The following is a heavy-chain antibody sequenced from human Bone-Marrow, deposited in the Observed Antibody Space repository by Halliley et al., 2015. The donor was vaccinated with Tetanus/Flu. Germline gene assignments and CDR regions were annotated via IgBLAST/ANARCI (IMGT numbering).Heavy chain of an antibody. CDR2: IYYSGKT. CDR1: GGSITRGGYS. D-gene: IGHD3-10*01. CDR3: VRVVLRGDNWFNL. J-gene: IGHJ5*02. V-gene: IGHV4-30-2*05. Sequence: TLSLTCAVSGGSITRGGYSWSWIRQSPGKGLEWIANIYYSGKTNFNPSLKSRLTISLDASENQFSLKLMSMTAADTAVYYCVRVVLRGDNWFNLWGQGTQVTVSS.